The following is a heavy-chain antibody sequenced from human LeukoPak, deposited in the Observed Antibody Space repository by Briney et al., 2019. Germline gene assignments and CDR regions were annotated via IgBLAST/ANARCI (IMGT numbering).Heavy chain of an antibody. D-gene: IGHD3-16*01. CDR3: ARDLHYASDY. CDR1: GFSFSSYG. J-gene: IGHJ4*02. CDR2: VHGDGRSR. V-gene: IGHV3-74*01. Sequence: PGGSLRLSCAPSGFSFSSYGMHWVRQAPGKGLVWVARVHGDGRSRTYADSVKGRFTIARDNAKNTLFLQLNSLRAEDTAVYYCARDLHYASDYWGQEALVTVSS.